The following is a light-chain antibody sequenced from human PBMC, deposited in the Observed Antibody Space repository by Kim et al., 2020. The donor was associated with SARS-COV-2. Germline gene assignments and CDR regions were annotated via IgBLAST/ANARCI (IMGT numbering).Light chain of an antibody. CDR2: YDS. V-gene: IGLV3-21*01. Sequence: APGHTARFTCGGNSMGGHSVHWYQQKPGQAPVLVMYYDSDRPSGIPERFSGSKSANTATLTISRVEAGDEADYYCQVWDTDTDHYVFGTGTKVTVL. CDR1: SMGGHS. CDR3: QVWDTDTDHYV. J-gene: IGLJ1*01.